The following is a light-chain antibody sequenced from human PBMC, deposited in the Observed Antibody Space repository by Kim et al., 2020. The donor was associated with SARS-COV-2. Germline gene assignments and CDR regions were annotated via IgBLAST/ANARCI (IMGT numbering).Light chain of an antibody. Sequence: SPGDRASLSCRASHSVSSSYLAWYQQKPGQAPRLLIYGASSRATGIPDRFSGSGSRTDFTLTISRLEPEDVAVYYCQQYGSSPLTFGGGTKMDIK. CDR1: HSVSSSY. V-gene: IGKV3-20*01. J-gene: IGKJ4*01. CDR3: QQYGSSPLT. CDR2: GAS.